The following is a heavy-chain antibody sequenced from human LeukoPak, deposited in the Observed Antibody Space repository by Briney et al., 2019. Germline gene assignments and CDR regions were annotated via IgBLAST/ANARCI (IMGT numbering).Heavy chain of an antibody. CDR1: GYTFTSYD. D-gene: IGHD3-22*01. Sequence: GASVKVSCKASGYTFTSYDINWVRQATGQGLEWMGWMNPNSGNTGYAQKFQGRVTMTRNTSISTAYMELSSLRSEDTAVYYCARGAGPTTSPNYYVSSGYYLWYFDYWGQGTLVTVSS. J-gene: IGHJ4*02. CDR3: ARGAGPTTSPNYYVSSGYYLWYFDY. V-gene: IGHV1-8*01. CDR2: MNPNSGNT.